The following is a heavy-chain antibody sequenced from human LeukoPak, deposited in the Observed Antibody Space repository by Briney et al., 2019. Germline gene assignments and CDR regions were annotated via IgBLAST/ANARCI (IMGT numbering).Heavy chain of an antibody. J-gene: IGHJ6*02. V-gene: IGHV1-3*01. CDR1: GYTFTSYA. Sequence: GASVKVSCKASGYTFTSYAMHWVRQATGQRLEWMGWINAGNGNTKYSQKFQGRVTITRDTSASTAYMELSSLRSEDTAVYYCARVRFGYCSSTSCYTGYYYGMDVWGQGTTVTVSS. CDR2: INAGNGNT. D-gene: IGHD2-2*02. CDR3: ARVRFGYCSSTSCYTGYYYGMDV.